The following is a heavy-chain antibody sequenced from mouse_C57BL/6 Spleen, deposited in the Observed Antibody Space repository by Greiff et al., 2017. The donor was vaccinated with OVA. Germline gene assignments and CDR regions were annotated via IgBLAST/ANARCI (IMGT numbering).Heavy chain of an antibody. CDR1: GYTFTSYT. CDR2: INPSSGYT. Sequence: QVQLKQSGAELARPGASVKMSCKASGYTFTSYTMHWVKQRPGQGLEWIGYINPSSGYTKYNQKFKDQATLTADKSSSTADMQLRSLTSEDSAGYDCARGGNYEAMDFWGKGTSGTVSS. J-gene: IGHJ4*01. CDR3: ARGGNYEAMDF. D-gene: IGHD2-1*01. V-gene: IGHV1-4*01.